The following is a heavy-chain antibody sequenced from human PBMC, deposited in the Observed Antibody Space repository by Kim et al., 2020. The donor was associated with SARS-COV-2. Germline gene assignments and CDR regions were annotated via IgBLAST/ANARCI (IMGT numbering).Heavy chain of an antibody. V-gene: IGHV1-8*01. CDR1: GYTFTSYD. J-gene: IGHJ6*02. CDR2: MNPNTGNT. D-gene: IGHD3-16*01. Sequence: ASVKVSCKASGYTFTSYDINWVRQATGQGLEWMGWMNPNTGNTGYAQEFQGRVTMTRNTSINTAYMELSSLRSEDTAVYYCARVAAGGIYYYNGMDVWGQGTTVTVSS. CDR3: ARVAAGGIYYYNGMDV.